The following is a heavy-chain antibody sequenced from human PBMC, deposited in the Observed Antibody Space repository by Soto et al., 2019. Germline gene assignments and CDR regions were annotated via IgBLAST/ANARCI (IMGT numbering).Heavy chain of an antibody. V-gene: IGHV3-74*01. CDR2: IHIDGSST. D-gene: IGHD2-21*02. CDR3: ARGDKGAFDL. CDR1: GFTFSYYW. J-gene: IGHJ3*01. Sequence: EVQLVESKGGLVQPGGSLRLSCAASGFTFSYYWMHWVRQAPGQGLVWVSRIHIDGSSTTYADSVKGRFTISRDNAKNTLYLQMNSLRAEDTAVYYCARGDKGAFDLWGQGTMVTVSS.